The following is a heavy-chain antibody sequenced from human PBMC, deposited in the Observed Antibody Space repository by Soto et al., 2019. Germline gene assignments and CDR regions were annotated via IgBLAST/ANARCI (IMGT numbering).Heavy chain of an antibody. CDR2: ISYDGTNK. CDR3: VIFIVRQAEATYP. J-gene: IGHJ5*02. D-gene: IGHD2-21*01. V-gene: IGHV3-30*04. Sequence: VQLVESGGGVVQPGRSLRLSCAASGFTINSYGMHWVRQSPGKGLEWVAVISYDGTNKDYVDSVKGRFTISRDISKNTEYLQRNRRRPEDTPVYYCVIFIVRQAEATYPWGQGTLVTVSS. CDR1: GFTINSYG.